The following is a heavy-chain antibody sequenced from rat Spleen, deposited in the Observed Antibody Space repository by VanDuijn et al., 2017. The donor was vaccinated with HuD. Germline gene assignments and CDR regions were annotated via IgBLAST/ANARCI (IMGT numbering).Heavy chain of an antibody. J-gene: IGHJ2*01. CDR3: ARLWVFDY. D-gene: IGHD1-7*01. V-gene: IGHV5S13*01. CDR2: ISTGGGNT. CDR1: GFTFSRSG. Sequence: EVQLMESGGGLVQPGRSLKLSCAASGFTFSRSGMAWVRQSPTKVLEWVASISTGGGNTYYRDSVKGRFTISRDNPENTLYLQMDSLRSEDTATYYFARLWVFDYWGQGVMVTVSS.